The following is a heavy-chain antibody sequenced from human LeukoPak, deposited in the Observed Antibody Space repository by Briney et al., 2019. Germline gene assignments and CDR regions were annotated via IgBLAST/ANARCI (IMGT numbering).Heavy chain of an antibody. J-gene: IGHJ5*02. CDR3: ARHYSGYDFDWFDP. V-gene: IGHV3-23*01. Sequence: GGSLRLSCAASGFTFSTYAVSWVRQAPGKWLEWVSALSANGGDTYYADSVKGRFTISRDNSKNTLYLQMNSLRAEDTAVYYCARHYSGYDFDWFDPWGQGTLVTVSS. CDR2: LSANGGDT. D-gene: IGHD5-12*01. CDR1: GFTFSTYA.